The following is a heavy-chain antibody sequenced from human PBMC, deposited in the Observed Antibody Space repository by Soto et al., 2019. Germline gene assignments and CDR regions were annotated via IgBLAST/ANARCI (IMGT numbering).Heavy chain of an antibody. CDR2: VGTLNEI. V-gene: IGHV3-13*01. Sequence: EVQLVESGGGLVQPGGSLRLSCTASGFIFSTYDFHWVRQATGKGLEWVSGVGTLNEIYYADSVKGRFTLSRENAKNSVYLQMNNLRVEDSAVYYCTRHRDGWENWGQGTRVTVSP. D-gene: IGHD6-19*01. CDR3: TRHRDGWEN. CDR1: GFIFSTYD. J-gene: IGHJ4*01.